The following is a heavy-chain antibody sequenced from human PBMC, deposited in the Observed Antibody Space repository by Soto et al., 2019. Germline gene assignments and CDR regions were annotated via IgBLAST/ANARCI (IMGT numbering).Heavy chain of an antibody. CDR1: GGTFSSNP. D-gene: IGHD3-3*01. J-gene: IGHJ6*02. CDR2: IIPIFATT. Sequence: QVQLMQSGAEVRKPGSSVTVSCKASGGTFSSNPISWVRQAPGQGLEWMGGIIPIFATTHYARRFLDRVTRTSDRATNTPYRELTGLKSEDTAIYYCARDLSAVKRFESFKYYRMDVWGQGTTVTVS. CDR3: ARDLSAVKRFESFKYYRMDV. V-gene: IGHV1-69*06.